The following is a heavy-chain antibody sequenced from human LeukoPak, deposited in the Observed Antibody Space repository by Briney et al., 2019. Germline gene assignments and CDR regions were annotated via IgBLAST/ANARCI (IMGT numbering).Heavy chain of an antibody. CDR3: AKVGHDDRRTYYFDY. V-gene: IGHV3-23*01. D-gene: IGHD3-9*01. Sequence: GGSLRLSCAASGFTFSSYAMSWVRQAPGKGLEWVSAISGSGGSTYYADSVKGRFTISRDNSKNTLYLQMNSLRAEDTAVYYCAKVGHDDRRTYYFDYWGQGTLVTVSS. J-gene: IGHJ4*02. CDR2: ISGSGGST. CDR1: GFTFSSYA.